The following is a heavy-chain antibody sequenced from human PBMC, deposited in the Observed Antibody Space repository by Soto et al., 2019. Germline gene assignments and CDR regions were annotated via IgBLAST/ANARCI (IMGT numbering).Heavy chain of an antibody. D-gene: IGHD3-3*01. CDR1: GYTFTGYY. CDR3: ARGGEGLRFLEWLLYLDY. Sequence: QVQLVQSGAAVKKPGASVKVSCKASGYTFTGYYMHWVRQAPGQGLEWMGWINPNSGGTNYAQKFQGWVTMTRDTSISTAYMELSRLRSDDTAVYYCARGGEGLRFLEWLLYLDYWGQGTLVTVSS. V-gene: IGHV1-2*04. CDR2: INPNSGGT. J-gene: IGHJ4*02.